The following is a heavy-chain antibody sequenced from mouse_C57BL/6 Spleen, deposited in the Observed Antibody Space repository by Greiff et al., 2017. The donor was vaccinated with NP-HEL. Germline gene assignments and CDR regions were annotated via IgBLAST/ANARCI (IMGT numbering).Heavy chain of an antibody. CDR3: ARTPRGYFDV. CDR2: ISSGSSTI. CDR1: GFTFSDYG. V-gene: IGHV5-17*01. Sequence: EVQRVESGGGLVKPGGSLKLSCAASGFTFSDYGMHWVRQAPEKGLEWVAYISSGSSTIYYADTVKGRFTISRDNAKNTLFLQMTSLRSEDTAMYYCARTPRGYFDVWGTGTTVTVSS. J-gene: IGHJ1*03. D-gene: IGHD2-10*02.